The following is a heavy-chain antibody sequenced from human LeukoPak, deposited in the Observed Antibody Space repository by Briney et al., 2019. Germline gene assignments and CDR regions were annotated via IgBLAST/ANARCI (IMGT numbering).Heavy chain of an antibody. J-gene: IGHJ3*02. V-gene: IGHV3-23*01. CDR2: ITKSGDQT. D-gene: IGHD5-24*01. CDR1: GFTFSSYA. CDR3: VKSTGKDGYRDVFDI. Sequence: GGSLRLSCAASGFTFSSYAMSWVRQAPGKGLEWVSAITKSGDQTHYADSVRGLFTISRDIFKNTLYLQMNSLRAEDTAVYHCVKSTGKDGYRDVFDIWGQGTVVTVSS.